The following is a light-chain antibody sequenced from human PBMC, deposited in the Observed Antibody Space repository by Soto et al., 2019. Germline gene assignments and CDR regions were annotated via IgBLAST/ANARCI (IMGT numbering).Light chain of an antibody. CDR3: QQRLSKPLT. J-gene: IGKJ4*01. CDR2: VAF. Sequence: EIHMTQSPSPLSLSLGDRVTISCRASQSVKIFLCWYQQKPGQAPKLLINVAFSMDTGVPPRFSGSGSGTDFTLSITSLKPEDFATYYCQQRLSKPLTFGGGTSVEIK. V-gene: IGKV1-39*01. CDR1: QSVKIF.